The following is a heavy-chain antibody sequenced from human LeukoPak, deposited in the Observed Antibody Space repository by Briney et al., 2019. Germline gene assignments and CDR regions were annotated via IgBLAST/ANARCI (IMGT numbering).Heavy chain of an antibody. D-gene: IGHD3-3*01. J-gene: IGHJ5*02. Sequence: GGSLRLSCAASGFTFSSYWMSWVRQAPGKGLEWVANIKQDGSEKYYVDSVKGRFTISRDNAKNSLYLQMNSLRAEDTAVYYCARDWSGYYELADGWFDPWGQGTLVTVSS. CDR3: ARDWSGYYELADGWFDP. V-gene: IGHV3-7*01. CDR2: IKQDGSEK. CDR1: GFTFSSYW.